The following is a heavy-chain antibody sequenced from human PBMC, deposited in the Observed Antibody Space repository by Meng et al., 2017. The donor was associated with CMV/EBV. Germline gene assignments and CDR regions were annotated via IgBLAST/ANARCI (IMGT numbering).Heavy chain of an antibody. V-gene: IGHV3-21*01. CDR1: GFTFSSYS. CDR2: ISSSSSYI. CDR3: ARSPRSSAPDFDY. J-gene: IGHJ4*02. Sequence: GRSLKISCAASGFTFSSYSMNWVRQAPGKGLEWVSSISSSSSYIYYADSVKGRFTISRDNAKNSLYLQMNSLRAEDTAVYYCARSPRSSAPDFDYWGQGTLVTVSS. D-gene: IGHD6-6*01.